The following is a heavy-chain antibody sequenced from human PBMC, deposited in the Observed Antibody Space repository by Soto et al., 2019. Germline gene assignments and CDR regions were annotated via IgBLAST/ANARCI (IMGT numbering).Heavy chain of an antibody. CDR3: ARMGYCSGGSCYSGSGDY. D-gene: IGHD2-15*01. J-gene: IGHJ4*02. CDR2: ISAHNGNT. Sequence: ASVKVSCKASGYSFTGYGISWVRQAPGQGLEWMGWISAHNGNTAYAQKLQGRVTMTTDTATNTAYMELRSLRSDDTALYYCARMGYCSGGSCYSGSGDYWGQGTLVTVSS. CDR1: GYSFTGYG. V-gene: IGHV1-18*04.